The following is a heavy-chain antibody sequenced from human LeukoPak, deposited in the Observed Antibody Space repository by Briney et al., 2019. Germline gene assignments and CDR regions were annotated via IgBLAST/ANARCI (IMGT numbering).Heavy chain of an antibody. CDR3: ARDLGDDLTTVTSGNWFDP. CDR1: GYTFTGYY. CDR2: INPNSGGT. J-gene: IGHJ5*02. D-gene: IGHD4-17*01. Sequence: ASVKVSCKASGYTFTGYYMHWVRQAPGQGLEWMGRINPNSGGTNYAQKFQGRVTMTRDTSISTACMELRSLRSDDTATYFCARDLGDDLTTVTSGNWFDPWGQGTLVTVSS. V-gene: IGHV1-2*06.